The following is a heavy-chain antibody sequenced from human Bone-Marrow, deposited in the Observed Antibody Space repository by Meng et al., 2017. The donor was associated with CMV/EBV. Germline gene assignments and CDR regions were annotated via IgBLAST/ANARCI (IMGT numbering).Heavy chain of an antibody. Sequence: GESLKISCAASGFTFSSYEMNWVRQAPGKGLEWVSYISSSGSTIYYADSVKGRFTISRDNAKNSLYLQMNSLRAEDTAVYYCARSRSYYDFWSGSDAFDIWGQGTMVTVS. CDR2: ISSSGSTI. D-gene: IGHD3-3*01. CDR3: ARSRSYYDFWSGSDAFDI. J-gene: IGHJ3*02. CDR1: GFTFSSYE. V-gene: IGHV3-48*03.